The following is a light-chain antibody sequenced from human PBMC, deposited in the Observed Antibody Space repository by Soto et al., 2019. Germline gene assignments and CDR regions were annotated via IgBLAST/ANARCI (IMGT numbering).Light chain of an antibody. CDR3: RQYGSSPYT. J-gene: IGKJ2*01. CDR2: GAS. CDR1: QSVSSSY. Sequence: EIVLTQSPGTLSLSPGERATLSCRASQSVSSSYLAWYQQKPGQAPRLLIYGASSRATGIPDRFSGSGSGTDFPLTISRLEHEDFAVYYCRQYGSSPYTFGQGTKLEIK. V-gene: IGKV3-20*01.